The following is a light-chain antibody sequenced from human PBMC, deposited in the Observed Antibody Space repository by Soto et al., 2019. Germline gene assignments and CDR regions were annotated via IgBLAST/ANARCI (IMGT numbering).Light chain of an antibody. CDR1: QSVSKY. Sequence: EIVLTQSPDILSLSPGERATLSCRASQSVSKYLAWYQQKPGQVPRLVIYDASKRATGTPARFSGSGSGTEYTLTISGLEPEDFAVYYCQLGYNWPPLTFGQGTRLEIK. CDR2: DAS. J-gene: IGKJ5*01. V-gene: IGKV3-11*01. CDR3: QLGYNWPPLT.